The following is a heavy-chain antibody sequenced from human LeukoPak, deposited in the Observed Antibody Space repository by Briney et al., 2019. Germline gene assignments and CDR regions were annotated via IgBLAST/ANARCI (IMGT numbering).Heavy chain of an antibody. D-gene: IGHD6-19*01. V-gene: IGHV4-34*01. CDR2: INHSGST. J-gene: IGHJ4*02. CDR1: GGSFSGYY. Sequence: PSETLSLTCAVYGGSFSGYYWSWIRQPPGKGLEWIGEINHSGSTNYNPSLKSRVTISVDTSKNQFSLKLSSVTAADTAVYYCASSSGWQRGIDYWGQGTLVTVSS. CDR3: ASSSGWQRGIDY.